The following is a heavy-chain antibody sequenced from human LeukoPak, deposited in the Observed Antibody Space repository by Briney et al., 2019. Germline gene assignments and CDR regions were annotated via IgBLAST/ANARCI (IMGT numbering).Heavy chain of an antibody. CDR2: ISGSGGST. Sequence: GGSLRLSCATSGFTFSSYGMSWVRQAPGKGLEWVSAISGSGGSTYYADSVKGRFTISRDNSKNTLYLQMNSLRAEDTAVYYCANGGPYYYGSGSYFFWGQGTLVTVSS. V-gene: IGHV3-23*01. CDR1: GFTFSSYG. D-gene: IGHD3-10*01. J-gene: IGHJ4*02. CDR3: ANGGPYYYGSGSYFF.